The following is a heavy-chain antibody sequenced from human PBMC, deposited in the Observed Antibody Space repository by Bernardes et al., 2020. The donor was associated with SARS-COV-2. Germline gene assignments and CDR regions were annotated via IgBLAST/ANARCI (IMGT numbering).Heavy chain of an antibody. J-gene: IGHJ5*02. CDR1: GGSISSYY. CDR3: ARDGEKYNHFTWFDP. Sequence: SETLSLTCTVSGGSISSYYWSWIRQPPGKGLEWIGYIYYSGSTNYNPSLKSRVTISVDTSKNQFSLKLSSVTAADTAVYYCARDGEKYNHFTWFDPWGQGTLVTVSS. CDR2: IYYSGST. V-gene: IGHV4-59*01. D-gene: IGHD1-1*01.